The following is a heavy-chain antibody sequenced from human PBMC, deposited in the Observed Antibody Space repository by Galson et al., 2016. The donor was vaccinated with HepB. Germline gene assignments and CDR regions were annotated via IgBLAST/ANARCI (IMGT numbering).Heavy chain of an antibody. J-gene: IGHJ5*02. CDR2: VFFLGNT. CDR1: TDPMSPYY. CDR3: ARHRGASFDA. V-gene: IGHV4-59*08. Sequence: SETLSLTCIVSTDPMSPYYWSWIRQSPGKRLEWIGYVFFLGNTTYNPSLERRVTISLDTTRKHFSLSLKSMTAADTAVYYCARHRGASFDAWGQGILVTVSS.